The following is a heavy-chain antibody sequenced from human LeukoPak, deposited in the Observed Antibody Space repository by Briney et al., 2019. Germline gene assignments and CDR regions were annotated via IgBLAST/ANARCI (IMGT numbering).Heavy chain of an antibody. J-gene: IGHJ4*02. Sequence: GGSVKVSCKASGGTFSNYAISWVRQAPGQGLEWMGGIIPILGTASYAQKFQGRVTITADESTSTAYMELSSLRSEDTAVYYCARDLADSFDYWGQGTLVSVSS. V-gene: IGHV1-69*13. CDR2: IIPILGTA. CDR1: GGTFSNYA. D-gene: IGHD3/OR15-3a*01. CDR3: ARDLADSFDY.